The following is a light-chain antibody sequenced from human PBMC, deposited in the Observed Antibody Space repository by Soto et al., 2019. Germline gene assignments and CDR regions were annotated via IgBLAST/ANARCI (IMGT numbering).Light chain of an antibody. Sequence: DIQMTQSPSSVSASVGDRVTITCRASQAMSSWLAWDQQRPGKAPTLLLYGASNLQDGVPSRFSSSGSGTDFTLTISNHQPEDFATYYWQQANSFQLTGRGGTRADIK. V-gene: IGKV1-12*01. CDR3: QQANSFQLT. CDR2: GAS. CDR1: QAMSSW. J-gene: IGKJ4*01.